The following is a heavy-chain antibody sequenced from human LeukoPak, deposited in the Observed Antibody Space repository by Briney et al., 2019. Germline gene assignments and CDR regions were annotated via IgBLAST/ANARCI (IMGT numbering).Heavy chain of an antibody. J-gene: IGHJ6*02. CDR3: AGVVGSSSWYPPRYYGMDV. CDR2: INHSGST. V-gene: IGHV4-34*01. D-gene: IGHD6-13*01. Sequence: ASETLSLTCAVYGGSFSGYYWSWIRQPPGKGLEWIGEINHSGSTNYNPSLKSRVTISVDTSKNQFSLKLSSVTAADTAVYYCAGVVGSSSWYPPRYYGMDVWGQGTTVTVSS. CDR1: GGSFSGYY.